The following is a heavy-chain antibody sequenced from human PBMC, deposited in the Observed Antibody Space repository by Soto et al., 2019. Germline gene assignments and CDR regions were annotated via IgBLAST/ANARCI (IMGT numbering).Heavy chain of an antibody. CDR1: GFTFNTYA. V-gene: IGHV3-15*07. Sequence: GGSLRLSCAASGFTFNTYAMHWVRQAPGKGLEWVGRIKSETDGGTIDYAAPVKGRFTISRDESENMLYLQMNTLKTEDTAVYYCTTEQSYYAFEYWGQGTLVTVSS. D-gene: IGHD1-26*01. CDR2: IKSETDGGTI. CDR3: TTEQSYYAFEY. J-gene: IGHJ4*01.